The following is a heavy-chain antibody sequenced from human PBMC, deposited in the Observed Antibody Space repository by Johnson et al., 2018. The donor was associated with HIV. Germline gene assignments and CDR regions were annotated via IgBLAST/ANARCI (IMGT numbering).Heavy chain of an antibody. Sequence: VQLVESGGGLLQPGGSLRLTCAASGFTFSSFAMSWVRQAPGKGLEWVSGISSIGGSTYYADSVKGRFTISRANSKNTLYLQMNSLRAEDTAVYYCAKSSRVSTTFDAFDFWGRGTMVTVSS. CDR3: AKSSRVSTTFDAFDF. J-gene: IGHJ3*01. CDR1: GFTFSSFA. V-gene: IGHV3-23*04. D-gene: IGHD1-26*01. CDR2: ISSIGGST.